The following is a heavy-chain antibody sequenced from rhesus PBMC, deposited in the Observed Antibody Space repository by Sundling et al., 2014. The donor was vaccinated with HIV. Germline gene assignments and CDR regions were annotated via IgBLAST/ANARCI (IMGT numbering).Heavy chain of an antibody. CDR2: IGGSSGST. Sequence: QLQLQESGPGLVKPSETLSLTCTVSGASISSNWWNWIRQPPGKGLEWIGYIGGSSGSTYYNPSLKSRVTISTDTSKNQFSLKLSSVTAADTAVYFCAREGVGTLFYYGLDSWGQGVVVTVSS. D-gene: IGHD1-44*01. J-gene: IGHJ6*01. V-gene: IGHV4-165*01. CDR1: GASISSNW. CDR3: AREGVGTLFYYGLDS.